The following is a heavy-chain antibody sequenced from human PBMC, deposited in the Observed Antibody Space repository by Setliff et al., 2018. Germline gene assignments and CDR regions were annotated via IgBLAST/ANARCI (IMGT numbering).Heavy chain of an antibody. Sequence: SETLSLTCTISGDSISDISYYWGFIRQSPGKGPEWIGSIYYSGTAYYNPSLESRVTMFVDTSKNQFSLRLNSVTAADTAVYYCARHVGSRGRGYNYYYYYMDVWGKGTTVTVSS. CDR3: ARHVGSRGRGYNYYYYYMDV. V-gene: IGHV4-39*01. CDR1: GDSISDISYY. J-gene: IGHJ6*03. D-gene: IGHD3-10*01. CDR2: IYYSGTA.